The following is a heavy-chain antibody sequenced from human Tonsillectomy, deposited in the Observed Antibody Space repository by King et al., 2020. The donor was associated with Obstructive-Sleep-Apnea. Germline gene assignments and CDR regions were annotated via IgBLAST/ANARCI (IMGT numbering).Heavy chain of an antibody. D-gene: IGHD3-22*01. J-gene: IGHJ4*02. CDR3: ATSKPMIVGSMVY. V-gene: IGHV1-24*01. Sequence: QLVQSGAEVKKPGASVKVSCKVSGYTLSDLSIHWVRQAHGKGLEWMGSFDPEDAETIYAQKLQGRVTMTEDTSTDTAYMELSSLRSEDTAVYYCATSKPMIVGSMVYWGQGTLVTVSS. CDR1: GYTLSDLS. CDR2: FDPEDAET.